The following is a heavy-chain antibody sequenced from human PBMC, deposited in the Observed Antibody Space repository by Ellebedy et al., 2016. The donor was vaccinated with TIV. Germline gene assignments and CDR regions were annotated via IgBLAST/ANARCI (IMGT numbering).Heavy chain of an antibody. CDR2: ITSAGDT. Sequence: GESLKISCAASGFTFSSHDMHWVRQPTGKGLEWVSGITSAGDTYYLSSVKGRFIISRVSAKNSLYLQMNSLRAEDTAVYYCARATSGFDYWGQGALATVSS. V-gene: IGHV3-13*01. D-gene: IGHD5-24*01. J-gene: IGHJ4*02. CDR3: ARATSGFDY. CDR1: GFTFSSHD.